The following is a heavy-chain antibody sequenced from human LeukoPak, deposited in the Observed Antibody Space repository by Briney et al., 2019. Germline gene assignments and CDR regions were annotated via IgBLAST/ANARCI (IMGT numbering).Heavy chain of an antibody. CDR3: ASLARDY. CDR1: GGSISSGGYY. D-gene: IGHD3-3*02. CDR2: IYTSGSS. J-gene: IGHJ4*01. V-gene: IGHV4-61*02. Sequence: SQTLSLTCTVSGGSISSGGYYWSWIRQPAGKGLEWIGRIYTSGSSNYNPSLKSRVTISIDTSKNQFSLKLSSVTAADTAVYYCASLARDYWGQGTLVSVSS.